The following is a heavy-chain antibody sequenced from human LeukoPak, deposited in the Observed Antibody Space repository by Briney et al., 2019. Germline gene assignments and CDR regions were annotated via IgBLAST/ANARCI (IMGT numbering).Heavy chain of an antibody. CDR2: IYSGGNT. J-gene: IGHJ4*02. CDR3: ARKTDSGGQGDY. Sequence: GGSLRLSCAAFGFTVSVNYMSWVRQAPGKGLECISVIYSGGNTYYADSVKGRFTISRDNSKNTLYLQMNSLRAEDTAVYYCARKTDSGGQGDYWGPGTLVTVSS. D-gene: IGHD3-22*01. CDR1: GFTVSVNY. V-gene: IGHV3-66*01.